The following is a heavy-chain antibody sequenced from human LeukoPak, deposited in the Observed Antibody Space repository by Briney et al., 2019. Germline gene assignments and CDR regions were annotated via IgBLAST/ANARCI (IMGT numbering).Heavy chain of an antibody. Sequence: PSETLSLTCSVSGGSISSYYWSWIRQPPGKGLEWIGSIYYSGSTYYNPSLKSRVTISVDTSKNQFSLKLSSVTAADTAVYYCAREFFVTMVRGVIMDVWGKGTTVTVSS. V-gene: IGHV4-39*07. CDR2: IYYSGST. CDR1: GGSISSYY. CDR3: AREFFVTMVRGVIMDV. D-gene: IGHD3-10*01. J-gene: IGHJ6*04.